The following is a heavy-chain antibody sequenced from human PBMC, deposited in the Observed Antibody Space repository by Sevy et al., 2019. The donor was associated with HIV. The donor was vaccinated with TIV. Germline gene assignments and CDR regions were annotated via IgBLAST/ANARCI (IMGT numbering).Heavy chain of an antibody. CDR3: ARHQDRKGPFDY. Sequence: SETLALTCEVSGYSISSGYYWGWIRQPPGRGLECIGSIYHSGITYYNPSLKGRLVISLDTETSKNQFSLNLSSVTAAETAVYYCARHQDRKGPFDYWGQGTLVTVSS. CDR2: IYHSGIT. J-gene: IGHJ4*02. V-gene: IGHV4-38-2*01. CDR1: GYSISSGYY.